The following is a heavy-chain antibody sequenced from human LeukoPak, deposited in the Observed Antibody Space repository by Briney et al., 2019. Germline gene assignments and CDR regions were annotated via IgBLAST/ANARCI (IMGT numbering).Heavy chain of an antibody. D-gene: IGHD1-1*01. J-gene: IGHJ4*02. V-gene: IGHV4-38-2*02. CDR1: GYPISSGYF. CDR3: TREEGGTTVDY. Sequence: SETLSLTCTVSGYPISSGYFWGWIRQPPGEGLEWIGSISHSGTTYYNPSLKSRITISQDTSKNQFSLKVNSVTAADTAAYYCTREEGGTTVDYWGQGTLVTVSS. CDR2: ISHSGTT.